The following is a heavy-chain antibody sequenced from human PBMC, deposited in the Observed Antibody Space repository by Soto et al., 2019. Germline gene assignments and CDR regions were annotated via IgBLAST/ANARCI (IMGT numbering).Heavy chain of an antibody. J-gene: IGHJ4*02. V-gene: IGHV3-30-3*01. CDR3: ARDDEGGSYCDLGY. D-gene: IGHD3-10*01. CDR2: ILHDGNNK. Sequence: QVQLVESGGGVVQPGRSLRLSCAASGFTFSNYIMHWVRQAPGKGLEWVAIILHDGNNKYYADSVKGRFTISRDNSKNTLNLQMNSLRTEDTAIYYCARDDEGGSYCDLGYWGQGTLVTVSS. CDR1: GFTFSNYI.